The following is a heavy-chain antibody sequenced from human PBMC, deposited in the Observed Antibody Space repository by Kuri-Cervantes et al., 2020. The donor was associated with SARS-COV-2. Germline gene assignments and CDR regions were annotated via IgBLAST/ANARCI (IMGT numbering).Heavy chain of an antibody. J-gene: IGHJ4*02. D-gene: IGHD1-7*01. V-gene: IGHV4-59*01. CDR1: GGSFSGYY. Sequence: SQTLSLTCAVYGGSFSGYYWSWIRQPPGKGLEWIGYIYYSGSTNYHPSLKSRVTISVDTSKNQFSLKLSSVTAADTAVYYCARGSWNYPFDYWGQGTLVTVSS. CDR3: ARGSWNYPFDY. CDR2: IYYSGST.